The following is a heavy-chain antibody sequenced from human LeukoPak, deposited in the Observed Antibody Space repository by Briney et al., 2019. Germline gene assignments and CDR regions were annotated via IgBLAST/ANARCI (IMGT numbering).Heavy chain of an antibody. CDR1: GGSISSYY. Sequence: PSETLSLTCTVSGGSISSYYWSWIRQPPGKGLEWIGYIYYSGSTNYNPSLKSRVTISVDTSKNQFSLKLSSVTAADTAVYYCARWYYDSSPECNWFDPWGQGTLVTVSS. CDR2: IYYSGST. CDR3: ARWYYDSSPECNWFDP. D-gene: IGHD3-22*01. J-gene: IGHJ5*02. V-gene: IGHV4-59*01.